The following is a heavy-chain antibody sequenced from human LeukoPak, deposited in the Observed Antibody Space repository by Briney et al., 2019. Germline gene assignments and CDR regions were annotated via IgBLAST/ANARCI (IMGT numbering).Heavy chain of an antibody. CDR1: GGSISTYF. D-gene: IGHD2-15*01. J-gene: IGHJ5*02. CDR3: ARYHQPSGPNWLDR. V-gene: IGHV4-59*01. Sequence: PSETLSLTCTVSGGSISTYFWTWIRQFPREGLEWIGYIYYTGTTSYNPSLKSRVTISVDTSKNQFSLSLSSVTAADTAVYYCARYHQPSGPNWLDRWGQGTLVTVSS. CDR2: IYYTGTT.